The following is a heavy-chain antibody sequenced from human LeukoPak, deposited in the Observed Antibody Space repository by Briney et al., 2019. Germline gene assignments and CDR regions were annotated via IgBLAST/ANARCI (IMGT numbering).Heavy chain of an antibody. J-gene: IGHJ4*02. CDR2: ISYSGST. V-gene: IGHV4-59*01. Sequence: SETLSLTCTVSGGSISSGYWSWIRQPPGKGLEWIGYISYSGSTNYNPSLRSRVTISVDTSKNQFSLKLSSVTAADTAVYYCAREAVSGWYDYFDYWGQGTLVTVSS. CDR3: AREAVSGWYDYFDY. CDR1: GGSISSGY. D-gene: IGHD6-19*01.